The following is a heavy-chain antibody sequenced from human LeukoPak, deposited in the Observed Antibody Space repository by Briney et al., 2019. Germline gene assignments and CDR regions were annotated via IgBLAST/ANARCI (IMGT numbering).Heavy chain of an antibody. D-gene: IGHD6-13*01. V-gene: IGHV4-39*07. CDR1: GGSISSSSYY. CDR3: ARGGMAAAGIVDY. Sequence: PSETLSLTCTVSGGSISSSSYYWGWIRQPPGKGLEWIGSIYYSGSTYYNPSLKSRVTISVDTSKNQFSLKLSSVTAADTAVYYCARGGMAAAGIVDYWGQGTLVTVSS. J-gene: IGHJ4*02. CDR2: IYYSGST.